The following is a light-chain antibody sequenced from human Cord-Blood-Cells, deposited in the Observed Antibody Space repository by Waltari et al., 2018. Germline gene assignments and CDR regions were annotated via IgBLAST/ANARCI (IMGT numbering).Light chain of an antibody. CDR3: QQSYSTPLT. CDR1: QSISSY. Sequence: DIQMTQSPSSLSASVGDRVTITCRASQSISSYLNWYQQKPGEAPKLLIYAASSLQSGVPSRFSGSGAGTDFTLTISSLRPEDFATYYCQQSYSTPLTFGGGTKVEIK. CDR2: AAS. J-gene: IGKJ4*01. V-gene: IGKV1-39*01.